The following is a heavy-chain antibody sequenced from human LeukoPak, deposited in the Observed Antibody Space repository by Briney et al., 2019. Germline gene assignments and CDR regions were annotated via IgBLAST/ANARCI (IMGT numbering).Heavy chain of an antibody. CDR2: ISSSSSTI. CDR3: ARQLGAFDI. Sequence: QPGGSLRLSCAASGFTFSSYDMNWVRQAPGKGLEWLSYISSSSSTIHYADSVKGRFTTSRDNAKNSLYLQMNSLRAEDTAVYYCARQLGAFDIWGQGTMVTVSS. D-gene: IGHD6-13*01. CDR1: GFTFSSYD. J-gene: IGHJ3*02. V-gene: IGHV3-48*01.